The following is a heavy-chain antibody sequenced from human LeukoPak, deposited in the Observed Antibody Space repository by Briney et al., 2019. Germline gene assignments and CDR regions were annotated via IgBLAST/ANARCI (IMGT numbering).Heavy chain of an antibody. Sequence: VASVKVSCKASGGTFRSYAIRWVRQAPGQGLEWMGGIIPIFGTANYAQKFQGRVTITADESTSTAYMELSSLRSEDTAVYYCARDAGVTYYYDSSGYYSRPSPFDYWGQGTLVTVSS. CDR3: ARDAGVTYYYDSSGYYSRPSPFDY. D-gene: IGHD3-22*01. CDR2: IIPIFGTA. V-gene: IGHV1-69*13. J-gene: IGHJ4*02. CDR1: GGTFRSYA.